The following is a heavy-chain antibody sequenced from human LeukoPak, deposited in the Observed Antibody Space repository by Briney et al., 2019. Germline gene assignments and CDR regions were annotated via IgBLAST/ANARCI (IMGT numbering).Heavy chain of an antibody. CDR2: IKQDGSER. Sequence: GGSLRLSCAASGFTFSRYWMSWVRQAPGKGLEWVANIKQDGSERYYVDSVKGRFTISRDNAKNSLYLQMNSLRAEDTAVYYCARDRNYDGSVYYEDDYFDYWGQGTLVTVSS. J-gene: IGHJ4*02. D-gene: IGHD3-22*01. V-gene: IGHV3-7*01. CDR1: GFTFSRYW. CDR3: ARDRNYDGSVYYEDDYFDY.